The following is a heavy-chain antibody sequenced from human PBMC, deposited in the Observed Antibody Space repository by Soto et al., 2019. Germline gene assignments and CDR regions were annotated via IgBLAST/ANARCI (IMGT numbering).Heavy chain of an antibody. D-gene: IGHD2-2*01. J-gene: IGHJ6*03. CDR3: ARDLHQMLSTKHYYYYLDV. V-gene: IGHV3-11*01. CDR1: GFSFSDYS. CDR2: ISNTAITD. Sequence: QVHLVESGGDLVKPGGSLRLSCVASGFSFSDYSMTWMRQAPGGGLDFVAFISNTAITDYYADSVKGRFTISRDNARNSVYLQMDSLRAEDAAVYYCARDLHQMLSTKHYYYYLDVWGTGTTVTVSS.